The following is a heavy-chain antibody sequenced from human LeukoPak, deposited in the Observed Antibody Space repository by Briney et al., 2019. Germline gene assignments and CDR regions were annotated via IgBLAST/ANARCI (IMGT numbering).Heavy chain of an antibody. J-gene: IGHJ5*01. CDR1: GGSLSSYY. CDR3: ARSGSIYQGLNWFDS. CDR2: IYYSGST. Sequence: PSETLSLTCTVSGGSLSSYYWRWIRQPPGKGLEWIGYIYYSGSTNYNPSLKSRVTISVHTSKNQFSLQLSSVTAADTAVYYCARSGSIYQGLNWFDSGGQGTLVTVSS. D-gene: IGHD3-16*02. V-gene: IGHV4-59*01.